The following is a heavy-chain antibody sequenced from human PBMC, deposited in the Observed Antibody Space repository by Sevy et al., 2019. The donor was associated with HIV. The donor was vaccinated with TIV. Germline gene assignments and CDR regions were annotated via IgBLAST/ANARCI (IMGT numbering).Heavy chain of an antibody. D-gene: IGHD1-7*01. CDR3: ARVGITGTTGIDY. CDR2: IWYDGSNK. Sequence: GGSLRLSCAASGFTFSSYGMHWVRQAPGKGLEWVAVIWYDGSNKYYADSVKGRFTISRDNSKNTLYLQMNSLRAEDTAVYNCARVGITGTTGIDYWGQGTLVTVSS. V-gene: IGHV3-33*01. J-gene: IGHJ4*02. CDR1: GFTFSSYG.